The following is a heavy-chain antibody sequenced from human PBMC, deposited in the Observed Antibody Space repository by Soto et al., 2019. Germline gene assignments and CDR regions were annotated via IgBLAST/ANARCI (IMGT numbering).Heavy chain of an antibody. CDR3: ASSDLVGAPGHDAFDI. CDR1: GYSFTSYW. V-gene: IGHV5-10-1*01. J-gene: IGHJ3*02. Sequence: GESLKISCTGSGYSFTSYWISWVRQMPGKGLEWMGRIDPSDSYTNYSPSFQGHVTISADKSISTAYLQWSSLKASDTAMYYCASSDLVGAPGHDAFDIWGQGTMVTVSS. CDR2: IDPSDSYT. D-gene: IGHD1-26*01.